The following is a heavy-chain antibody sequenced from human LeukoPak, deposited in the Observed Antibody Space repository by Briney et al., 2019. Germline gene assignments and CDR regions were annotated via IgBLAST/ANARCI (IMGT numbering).Heavy chain of an antibody. J-gene: IGHJ4*02. CDR2: MNEDGSGT. CDR3: ARDPAWGAIDY. CDR1: GFIIRSFW. D-gene: IGHD7-27*01. Sequence: SGGSLRLSCAVSGFIIRSFWMSWVRQTPGKGLEWVADMNEDGSGTYYVDSVKGRFTVSRDNAKNSLYLQMSSLRAEDTAVYYCARDPAWGAIDYWGQGTLVTVSS. V-gene: IGHV3-7*01.